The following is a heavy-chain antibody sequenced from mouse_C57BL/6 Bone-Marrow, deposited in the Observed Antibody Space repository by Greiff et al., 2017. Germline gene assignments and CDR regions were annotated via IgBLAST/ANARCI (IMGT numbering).Heavy chain of an antibody. CDR3: AVPSYYSNPYYYAMDY. J-gene: IGHJ4*01. Sequence: EVKLVESGAELVKPGASVKLSCTASGFNIKDYYMHWVKQRTEQGLEWIGRIDPEDGETKYAPKFQGKATITADTSSNTAYLQLSSLTSEDTAVYYCAVPSYYSNPYYYAMDYWGQGTSVTVSS. V-gene: IGHV14-2*01. D-gene: IGHD2-5*01. CDR1: GFNIKDYY. CDR2: IDPEDGET.